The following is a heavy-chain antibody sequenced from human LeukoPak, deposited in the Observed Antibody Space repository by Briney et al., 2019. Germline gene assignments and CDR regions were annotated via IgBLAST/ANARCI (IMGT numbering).Heavy chain of an antibody. CDR3: ARGVGSSESNWFDP. Sequence: SETLSHTCTVSGDSITSGTYYWSWIRQPAGKGLEYIGRIRASGSTDYNPSLKSRLTISVDTSKNQFSLRLSFVTAADAAVYYCARGVGSSESNWFDPWGQGTLVTVSS. D-gene: IGHD3-10*01. J-gene: IGHJ5*02. CDR2: IRASGST. CDR1: GDSITSGTYY. V-gene: IGHV4-61*02.